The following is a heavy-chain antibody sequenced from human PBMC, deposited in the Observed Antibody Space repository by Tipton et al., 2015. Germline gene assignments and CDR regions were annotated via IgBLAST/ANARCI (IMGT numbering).Heavy chain of an antibody. D-gene: IGHD6-6*01. Sequence: TLSLTCTVSGGSINSGDYSWSWIRQPPGKGLEWIGEINHSGSTKYNPSLKSRVTMSVDTSKNQFSLKLNSVIAADTAVYYCARVRGAARADYWGQGTLVTVSS. CDR2: INHSGST. CDR3: ARVRGAARADY. V-gene: IGHV4-30-2*01. J-gene: IGHJ4*02. CDR1: GGSINSGDYS.